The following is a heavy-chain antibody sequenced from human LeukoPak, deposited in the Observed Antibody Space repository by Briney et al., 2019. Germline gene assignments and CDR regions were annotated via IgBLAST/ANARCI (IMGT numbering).Heavy chain of an antibody. J-gene: IGHJ4*02. CDR3: AKRGVVIRVFLVGFHKEAYYFDS. CDR2: TARSGGDI. Sequence: GGSLRLSCVVSGFTSSRYEMHWVRQAPGKGLEWVSYTARSGGDIHYAPSVRGRFTISSDTAENSVFLQMNNLRAEDTAVYFCAKRGVVIRVFLVGFHKEAYYFDSWGQGALVTVSS. D-gene: IGHD3-10*01. CDR1: GFTSSRYE. V-gene: IGHV3-48*03.